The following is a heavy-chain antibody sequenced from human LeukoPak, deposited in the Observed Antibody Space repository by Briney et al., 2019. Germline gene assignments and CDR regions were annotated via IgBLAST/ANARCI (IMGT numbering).Heavy chain of an antibody. CDR3: AKRSAAGTVGYFDY. J-gene: IGHJ4*02. V-gene: IGHV3-53*05. CDR2: IYSDGST. Sequence: GGSLRLSCAASGLTVRNNYMSWVRQSPGKGLEWVSVIYSDGSTYYEDSVKGRFTISRDNDKNSLFLQMNSLRAEDTALYYCAKRSAAGTVGYFDYWGQGTLVTVSS. D-gene: IGHD6-13*01. CDR1: GLTVRNNY.